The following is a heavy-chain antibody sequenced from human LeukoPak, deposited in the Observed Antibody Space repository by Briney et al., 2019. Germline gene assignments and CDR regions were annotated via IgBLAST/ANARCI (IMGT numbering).Heavy chain of an antibody. Sequence: SVKVSCKASGGTFSSYAISWVRQAPGQGLEWMGRIIPIFGTANYAQKFQGRVTITADKSTSTAYMELSSLRTEDTAVYYCARGELYSYGYHYYYMDVWGKGTTVTVSS. CDR2: IIPIFGTA. CDR1: GGTFSSYA. J-gene: IGHJ6*03. V-gene: IGHV1-69*06. D-gene: IGHD5-18*01. CDR3: ARGELYSYGYHYYYMDV.